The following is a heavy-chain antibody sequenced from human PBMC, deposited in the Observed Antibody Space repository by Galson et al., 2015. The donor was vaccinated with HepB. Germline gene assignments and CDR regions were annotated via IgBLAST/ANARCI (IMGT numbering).Heavy chain of an antibody. J-gene: IGHJ4*02. CDR3: ARGLGGSPPTKLDY. V-gene: IGHV1-18*01. CDR2: ISAYDGNT. Sequence: SVKVSCKASGYTFSSYGISWVRQAPGQGLEWMGWISAYDGNTNYAQKLQGRVTMTTDTSTSTAYMELRSLRSDDTAVYYCARGLGGSPPTKLDYWGQGTLVTVSS. D-gene: IGHD1-26*01. CDR1: GYTFSSYG.